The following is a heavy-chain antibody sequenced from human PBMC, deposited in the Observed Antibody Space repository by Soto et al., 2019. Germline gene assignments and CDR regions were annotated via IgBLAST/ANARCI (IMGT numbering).Heavy chain of an antibody. J-gene: IGHJ6*03. CDR1: SGSISSSNW. Sequence: SETLSLTCAVSSGSISSSNWWSWVRQPPGKGLEWIGEIYHSGSTNYNPSLKSRVTISVDKSKNQFSLKLSSVTAADTAVYYCARERLFNSGWLEVYMDVCGKVTTVPVS. CDR3: ARERLFNSGWLEVYMDV. V-gene: IGHV4-4*02. D-gene: IGHD6-19*01. CDR2: IYHSGST.